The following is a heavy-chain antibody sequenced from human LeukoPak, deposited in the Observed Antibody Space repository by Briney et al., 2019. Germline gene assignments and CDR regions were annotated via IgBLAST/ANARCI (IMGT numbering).Heavy chain of an antibody. J-gene: IGHJ4*02. V-gene: IGHV3-66*01. CDR3: TRGQSYCGADCYSD. Sequence: GGSLRLSCAASGFSVSNYYMSWVRQPPGKGLEWFSVMYTGGGRYYGDSVKGRFTISRDNSKNTVFLQMNSLRVEDTALYYCTRGQSYCGADCYSDWGQGTLVTVSS. CDR1: GFSVSNYY. D-gene: IGHD2-21*02. CDR2: MYTGGGR.